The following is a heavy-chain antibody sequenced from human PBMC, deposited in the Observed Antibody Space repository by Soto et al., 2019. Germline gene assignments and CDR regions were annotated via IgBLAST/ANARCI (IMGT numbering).Heavy chain of an antibody. CDR1: GNSFTTYY. CDR2: INPNSGNI. V-gene: IGHV1-8*02. CDR3: ARGRASGSYYLLDY. Sequence: GASVKVSCKASGNSFTTYYMHWVRQAPGQGLEWMGWINPNSGNIGYAQKFQGRVTMTRDTAIRTAYMEVSRLRSDDTAVYYCARGRASGSYYLLDYWGQGTLVTVSS. J-gene: IGHJ4*02. D-gene: IGHD3-10*01.